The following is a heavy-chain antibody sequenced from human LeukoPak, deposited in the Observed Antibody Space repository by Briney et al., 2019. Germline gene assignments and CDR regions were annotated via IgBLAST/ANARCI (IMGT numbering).Heavy chain of an antibody. CDR3: ARDVSYGFDI. CDR1: GFTFSGYW. J-gene: IGHJ3*02. Sequence: GGSLRLSCAASGFTFSGYWMHWVRQAPGKGLVWVSRINGDGSSISYADSVKGRFTISRDNAKNTLYLQMNSLRAEDTAVYYCARDVSYGFDIWGQGTMATVSS. V-gene: IGHV3-74*01. CDR2: INGDGSSI.